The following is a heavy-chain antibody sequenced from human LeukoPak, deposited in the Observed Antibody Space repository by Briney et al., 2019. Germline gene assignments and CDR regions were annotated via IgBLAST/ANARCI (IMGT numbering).Heavy chain of an antibody. Sequence: NPSETLSLTCAVSGGSINSYYWSWIRQPPGGGLEWIAFFHHSGTHKYNPSVKGRVTISFDTSKNHLSLDLRSVTAADTATYYCATVLYGSNGFDYWGQGTLVTVAA. V-gene: IGHV4-59*01. CDR3: ATVLYGSNGFDY. CDR2: FHHSGTH. D-gene: IGHD3-22*01. CDR1: GGSINSYY. J-gene: IGHJ4*02.